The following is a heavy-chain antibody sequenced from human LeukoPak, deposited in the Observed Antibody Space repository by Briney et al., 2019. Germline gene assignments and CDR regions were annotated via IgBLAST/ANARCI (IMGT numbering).Heavy chain of an antibody. J-gene: IGHJ4*02. Sequence: GGSLRLSCATSKFTFINYGLTWVRQAPGKGLEWVSYISISGTTTNYADSVKGRFTISRDDARNSLYLQMNSLRAEDTAVYYCAKDILAAGLFFDYWGQGTLVTVSS. V-gene: IGHV3-48*04. CDR1: KFTFINYG. D-gene: IGHD6-13*01. CDR2: ISISGTTT. CDR3: AKDILAAGLFFDY.